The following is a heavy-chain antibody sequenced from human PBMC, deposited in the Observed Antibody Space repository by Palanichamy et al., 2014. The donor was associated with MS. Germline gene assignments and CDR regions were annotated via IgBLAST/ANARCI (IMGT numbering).Heavy chain of an antibody. J-gene: IGHJ4*02. D-gene: IGHD5-12*01. V-gene: IGHV4-39*01. CDR3: ARRGRGWAPFDS. CDR2: VHYSGRT. CDR1: GVSIKIASYY. Sequence: HLQESGPRLVKASETLSLTCTVSGVSIKIASYYWGWIRQPPGKGLEWIGNVHYSGRTYYNASLKSRVAISVDTSKNQFSLKLNSVTAADTAVYYCARRGRGWAPFDSWGRGTLVTVSS.